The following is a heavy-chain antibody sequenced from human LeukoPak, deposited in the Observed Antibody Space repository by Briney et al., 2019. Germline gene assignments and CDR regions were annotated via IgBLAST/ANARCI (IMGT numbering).Heavy chain of an antibody. V-gene: IGHV3-30*03. Sequence: PGGSLRLSCAASGFTFISYDMHWVRQAPGKGLEWVAIISYDGNDKYYADSVKGRFTISRDNSKNTLYLQMNSLIAEDTAVYYCTRGYGSFDKWGQGTLVIVSS. CDR3: TRGYGSFDK. D-gene: IGHD3-10*01. J-gene: IGHJ4*02. CDR1: GFTFISYD. CDR2: ISYDGNDK.